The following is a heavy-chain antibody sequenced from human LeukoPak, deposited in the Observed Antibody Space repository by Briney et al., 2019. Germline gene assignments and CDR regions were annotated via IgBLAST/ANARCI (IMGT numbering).Heavy chain of an antibody. Sequence: SETLSLTCAVSGGSISSGGYSWSWIRQPPGKGLEWIGYIYYSGSTYYNPSLKSRVTISVDTSKNQFSLKLSSVTAADTAVYYCARDFLLSRLSMDVWGQGTTVTVSS. D-gene: IGHD2/OR15-2a*01. CDR1: GGSISSGGYS. J-gene: IGHJ6*02. CDR3: ARDFLLSRLSMDV. CDR2: IYYSGST. V-gene: IGHV4-30-4*01.